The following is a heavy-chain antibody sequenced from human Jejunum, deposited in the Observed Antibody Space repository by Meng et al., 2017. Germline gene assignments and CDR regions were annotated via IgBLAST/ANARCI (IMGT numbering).Heavy chain of an antibody. J-gene: IGHJ4*02. Sequence: QVQVQESGQGLVTPSQTLSLTCTVSGGSISSDGYYWSWIRQHPGKALEWIGYIHYSGNIYYNPSLKSRVTMSVDSSKNQFSLKLTSVTAADTAVYYCARDLGYTGSYEFDYWGQGTLVTVSS. D-gene: IGHD3-10*01. CDR3: ARDLGYTGSYEFDY. CDR1: GGSISSDGYY. CDR2: IHYSGNI. V-gene: IGHV4-31*03.